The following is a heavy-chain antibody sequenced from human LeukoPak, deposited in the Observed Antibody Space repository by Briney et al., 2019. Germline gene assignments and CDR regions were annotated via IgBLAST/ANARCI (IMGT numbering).Heavy chain of an antibody. V-gene: IGHV3-11*04. J-gene: IGHJ3*01. CDR1: GFTFSDYY. Sequence: GGSLRLSCAASGFTFSDYYMSWIRQAPGKGLEWVSYISSSGSTIYYADSVRGRFAISRDNSKNTLYLQMNSLRPEDTAMYYCARESWGLVAFDFWGQGTMVTVSS. CDR2: ISSSGSTI. CDR3: ARESWGLVAFDF. D-gene: IGHD3-16*01.